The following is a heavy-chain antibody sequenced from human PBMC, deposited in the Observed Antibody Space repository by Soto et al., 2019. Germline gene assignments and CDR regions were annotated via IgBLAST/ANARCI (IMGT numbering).Heavy chain of an antibody. D-gene: IGHD6-13*01. V-gene: IGHV1-2*02. Sequence: GASVNVSCKAPGRTFTAYYIHWLRHAPVQGIGWRGWINPNSGGTNYAQKFQGRVTMTRDTSITTAYMELSRLRSDDTAMYYCARVPLGGIAAAGKVSYYYTVDVWGQGTTVTVSS. CDR2: INPNSGGT. CDR3: ARVPLGGIAAAGKVSYYYTVDV. CDR1: GRTFTAYY. J-gene: IGHJ6*02.